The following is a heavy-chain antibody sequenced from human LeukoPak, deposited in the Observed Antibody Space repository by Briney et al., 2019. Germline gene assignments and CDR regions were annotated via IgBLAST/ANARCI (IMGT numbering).Heavy chain of an antibody. CDR1: GFTVSSNY. CDR2: IYSGGST. J-gene: IGHJ4*02. Sequence: GGSLRLSCAASGFTVSSNYMSWVRQAPGKGLEWVSVIYSGGSTYYADSVKGRFTISRDNSKNTLYLQMNSLRAEDTAVYYCARVASGSDPGDFDYWGQGTLVTVSS. V-gene: IGHV3-66*02. D-gene: IGHD3-22*01. CDR3: ARVASGSDPGDFDY.